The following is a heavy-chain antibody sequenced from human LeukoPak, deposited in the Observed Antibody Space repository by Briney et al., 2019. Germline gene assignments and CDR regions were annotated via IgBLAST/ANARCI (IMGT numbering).Heavy chain of an antibody. CDR2: INPNSGGT. J-gene: IGHJ4*02. D-gene: IGHD3-9*01. Sequence: ASVKVSCKASGYTFTGYYMHWVRQAPGQGLEWMGWINPNSGGTNYAQKFQGRVTMTRDTSISTAYMELSRLRSDDTAVYYCARGYFDWLLYPYFDYWGQGTLVTVSS. CDR3: ARGYFDWLLYPYFDY. V-gene: IGHV1-2*02. CDR1: GYTFTGYY.